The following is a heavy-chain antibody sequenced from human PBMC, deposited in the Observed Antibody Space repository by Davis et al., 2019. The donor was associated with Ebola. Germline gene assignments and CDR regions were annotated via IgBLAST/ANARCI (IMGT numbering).Heavy chain of an antibody. CDR1: GYSFTSYW. Sequence: GESLKISCKGSGYSFTSYWIGWVRQMPGKGLEWMGIIYPGDSDTRYSPSFQGQVTISADKSISTAYLQWSSLKASDTAMYYCARHGGNKIGYCSSTSCSLYYYYYMDVWGKGTTVTVSS. V-gene: IGHV5-51*01. D-gene: IGHD2-2*01. CDR2: IYPGDSDT. J-gene: IGHJ6*03. CDR3: ARHGGNKIGYCSSTSCSLYYYYYMDV.